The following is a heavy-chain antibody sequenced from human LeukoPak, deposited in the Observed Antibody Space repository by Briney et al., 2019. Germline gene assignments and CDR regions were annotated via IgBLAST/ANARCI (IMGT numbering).Heavy chain of an antibody. CDR3: ARDRRRPGSGYLALLDY. V-gene: IGHV4-59*01. CDR2: IYYSGST. J-gene: IGHJ4*02. CDR1: GGSINSYY. D-gene: IGHD3-3*01. Sequence: SETLSLTCTVSGGSINSYYWSWIRQPPGKGLEWIGYIYYSGSTNHNPSLKSRVTISVDTSKNQFSLKLSSVTAADTAVYYCARDRRRPGSGYLALLDYWGQGTLVTVSS.